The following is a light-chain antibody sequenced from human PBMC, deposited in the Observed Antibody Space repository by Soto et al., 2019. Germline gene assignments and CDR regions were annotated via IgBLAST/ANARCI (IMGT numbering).Light chain of an antibody. J-gene: IGKJ1*01. CDR1: QSVTNN. V-gene: IGKV3-15*01. Sequence: IVMTQSPDTLSVSPGERATLSCRASQSVTNNLAWYQQKPGQAPRLLIYGASTRTIAIPARFSGSGSGTDFTLTISSLQSEDFAVYYCQQYNNWPRTFGQGTKVDIK. CDR2: GAS. CDR3: QQYNNWPRT.